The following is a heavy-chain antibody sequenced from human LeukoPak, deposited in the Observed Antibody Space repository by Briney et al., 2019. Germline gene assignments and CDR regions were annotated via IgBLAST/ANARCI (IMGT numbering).Heavy chain of an antibody. D-gene: IGHD6-19*01. CDR1: GFTFSSYG. CDR3: ARGNRWLVFYYCGMDV. Sequence: PGGSLRLSCAASGFTFSSYGMHWVRQAPGKGREWVAYISSNRSNIYYPDSLKGRFTISRDNAKNSLYLQMNSLRAEDTAVYYCARGNRWLVFYYCGMDVWGQGTTVTVSS. J-gene: IGHJ6*02. V-gene: IGHV3-48*01. CDR2: ISSNRSNI.